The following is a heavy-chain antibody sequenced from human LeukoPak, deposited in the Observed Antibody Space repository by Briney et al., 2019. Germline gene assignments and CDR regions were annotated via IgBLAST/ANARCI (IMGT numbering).Heavy chain of an antibody. V-gene: IGHV3-74*01. CDR2: INSDGGST. D-gene: IGHD3-16*01. CDR3: ARRRERGASDAFAF. Sequence: PGRSLRLSCAASGFTFSSFWMHWVRHAPRKGLVWVSRINSDGGSTTYADSVKGRFTISRDNAKNTVYLQMNSLRAEDTAVYYCARRRERGASDAFAFWGQGTMVTVSS. J-gene: IGHJ3*01. CDR1: GFTFSSFW.